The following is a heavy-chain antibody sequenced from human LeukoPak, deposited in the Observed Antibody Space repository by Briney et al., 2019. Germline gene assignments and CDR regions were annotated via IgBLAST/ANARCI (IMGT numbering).Heavy chain of an antibody. J-gene: IGHJ6*04. V-gene: IGHV3-43D*04. CDR2: ISWDGGST. CDR1: GFTFSSYA. D-gene: IGHD5-12*01. CDR3: AKDKEYSGFGPILSGYYYGMDV. Sequence: GSLRLSCSASGFTFSSYAMHWVRQAPGKGLEWVSLISWDGGSTYYADSVKGRFTISRDNSRHTLYLQMNSLGAEDTALYYCAKDKEYSGFGPILSGYYYGMDVWGKGTTVTVSS.